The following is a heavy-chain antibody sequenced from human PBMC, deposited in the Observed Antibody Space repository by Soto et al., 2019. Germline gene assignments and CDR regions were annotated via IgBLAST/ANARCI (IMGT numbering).Heavy chain of an antibody. CDR3: ARDRTYYYGSGSYYNPSFDI. Sequence: SLRLSCSASLFTFSSYSRNWVRHSPCKLLECFSYISSSSSTIYYADSVKGRFTISRDNAKNSLYLQMNSLRDEDTAVYYCARDRTYYYGSGSYYNPSFDIWGQGTMVTVSS. CDR2: ISSSSSTI. J-gene: IGHJ3*02. CDR1: LFTFSSYS. V-gene: IGHV3-48*02. D-gene: IGHD3-10*01.